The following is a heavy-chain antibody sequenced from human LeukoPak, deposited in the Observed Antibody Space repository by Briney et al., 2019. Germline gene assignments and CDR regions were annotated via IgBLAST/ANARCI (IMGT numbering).Heavy chain of an antibody. J-gene: IGHJ6*03. V-gene: IGHV1-8*01. CDR2: MNPNSGNT. CDR1: GYTFTSYD. Sequence: ASVKVSCKASGYTFTSYDINWVRQATGQGLEWMGWMNPNSGNTGYAQKFQGRVTMTRNTSISTAYMELSSLRSEDTAVYYCARIGRDGYNFYYYYYYMDVWGKGTTVTISS. CDR3: ARIGRDGYNFYYYYYYMDV. D-gene: IGHD5-24*01.